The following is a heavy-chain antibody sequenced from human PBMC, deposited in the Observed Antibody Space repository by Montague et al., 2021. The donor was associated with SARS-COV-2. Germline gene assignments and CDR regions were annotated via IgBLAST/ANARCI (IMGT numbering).Heavy chain of an antibody. CDR1: GFSLSTSGLC. Sequence: PALVKPTQTLTLTCTFSGFSLSTSGLCVSWIRQPPGKALEWLALIDWDDDKYYSTSPKTRLTISKDTSKNQVVLTMTNMDPVDTATYYCARMRWELLGGVHYFDYWGQGTLVTVSS. CDR3: ARMRWELLGGVHYFDY. J-gene: IGHJ4*02. D-gene: IGHD1-26*01. V-gene: IGHV2-70*01. CDR2: IDWDDDK.